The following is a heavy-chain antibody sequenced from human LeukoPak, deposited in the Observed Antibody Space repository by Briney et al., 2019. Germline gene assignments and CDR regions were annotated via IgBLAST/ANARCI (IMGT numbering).Heavy chain of an antibody. V-gene: IGHV4-59*01. J-gene: IGHJ6*03. CDR2: IYYSGST. CDR1: GGSISSYY. D-gene: IGHD3-22*01. CDR3: TRGSIAYYYMDV. Sequence: SETLSLTRTVSGGSISSYYWSWIRQPPGKGLEGIGNIYYSGSTNYNPSLKSRVTISVDTSKNQFSLKLSSVTAADTAVYYCTRGSIAYYYMDVWGQGALVTVSS.